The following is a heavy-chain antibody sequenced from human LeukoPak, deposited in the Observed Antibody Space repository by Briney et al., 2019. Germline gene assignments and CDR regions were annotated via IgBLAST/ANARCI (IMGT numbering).Heavy chain of an antibody. J-gene: IGHJ4*02. CDR1: GFSLSTAKMC. CDR2: IFWNDEK. D-gene: IGHD1/OR15-1a*01. V-gene: IGHV2-26*01. Sequence: SGPVLVKPTETLTLTCTVSGFSLSTAKMCASWVRQPPGKALEWLAHIFWNDEKSHSTSLKSRLTISKDTSKSQVVLTMTNMDPVDTATYFCTRGNWDNDYFDYWGQGILVTVSS. CDR3: TRGNWDNDYFDY.